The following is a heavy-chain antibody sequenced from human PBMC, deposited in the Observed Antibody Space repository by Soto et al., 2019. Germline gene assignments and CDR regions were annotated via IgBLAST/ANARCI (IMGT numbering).Heavy chain of an antibody. CDR1: GFSFSDYA. J-gene: IGHJ4*02. D-gene: IGHD6-13*01. CDR2: ISESGGST. Sequence: GGSLRLSCAASGFSFSDYAMSWVRQAPGKGLEWVSVISESGGSTHYVDSVRGRFTVSRDNSKNSLSLRMNSLRDEDTAVYFCXKRSPYSSGWYSPIFDYWGPGALVTVSS. CDR3: XKRSPYSSGWYSPIFDY. V-gene: IGHV3-23*01.